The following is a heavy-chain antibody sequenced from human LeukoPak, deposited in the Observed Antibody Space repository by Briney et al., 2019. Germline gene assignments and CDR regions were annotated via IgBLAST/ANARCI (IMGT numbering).Heavy chain of an antibody. J-gene: IGHJ4*02. V-gene: IGHV3-23*01. CDR1: GFTFSSYA. CDR2: ISGSGGST. Sequence: GGSLRLSCAASGFTFSSYAMSWVRQAPGKGLEWVSAISGSGGSTYYADSVKGRFTISRDNSKNTLYLQMNSLRGEDTAVYYCAKDLTERYSGSYYDYWGQGTLVTVSS. D-gene: IGHD1-26*01. CDR3: AKDLTERYSGSYYDY.